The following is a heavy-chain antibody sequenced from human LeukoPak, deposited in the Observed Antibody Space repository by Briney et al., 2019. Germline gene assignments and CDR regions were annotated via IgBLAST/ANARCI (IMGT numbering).Heavy chain of an antibody. CDR2: LSPDGSSS. J-gene: IGHJ4*02. Sequence: PGGSLRLSCAASGFTFSTYWMHWVAQAPGKGLVWVSRLSPDGSSSVYADSVKGRFTVSRDNANNTLDLQMNSLRADDTAVYYCTRSPSLGGSYWGFDYWGQGTLVTVSS. CDR1: GFTFSTYW. V-gene: IGHV3-74*01. CDR3: TRSPSLGGSYWGFDY. D-gene: IGHD1-26*01.